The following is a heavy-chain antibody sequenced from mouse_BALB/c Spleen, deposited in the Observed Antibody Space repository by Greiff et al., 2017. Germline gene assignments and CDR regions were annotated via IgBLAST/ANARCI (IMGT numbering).Heavy chain of an antibody. CDR3: ARDINYCFDY. V-gene: IGHV2-9*02. CDR2: IWAGGST. Sequence: VKLVESGPGLVAPSQSLSITCTVSGFSLTSYGVHWVRQPPGKGLEWLGVIWAGGSTNYNSALMSRLSISKDNSKSQVFLKMNSLQTDDTAMYYCARDINYCFDYWGQGTTLTVSS. D-gene: IGHD1-2*01. CDR1: GFSLTSYG. J-gene: IGHJ2*01.